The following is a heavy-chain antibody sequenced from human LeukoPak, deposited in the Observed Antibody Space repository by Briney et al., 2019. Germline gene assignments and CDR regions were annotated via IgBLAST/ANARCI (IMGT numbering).Heavy chain of an antibody. CDR3: VRGDGFDI. J-gene: IGHJ3*02. V-gene: IGHV3-23*01. CDR1: GFIFINYA. Sequence: GGSLRLSCAASGFIFINYAMKWVRQAPGQGLEWVSDISASGDDTYYANSVKGRFTTSRDNSRVTVYLQMSSVRPEDTALYYCVRGDGFDIWGQGTMVTVSS. CDR2: ISASGDDT.